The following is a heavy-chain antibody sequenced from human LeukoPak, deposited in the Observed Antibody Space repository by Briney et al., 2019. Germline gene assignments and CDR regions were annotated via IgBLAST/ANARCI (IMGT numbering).Heavy chain of an antibody. CDR2: IYYCGST. Sequence: SETLSLTCTVSGGSISSYYWSWIRQPPGKGLEWIGYIYYCGSTNYNPSLKSRVTISVATSKNQFSLKLSSVTAADTAVYYCARQVYYYDSSGYFVFDYWGQGTLVTVSS. J-gene: IGHJ4*02. CDR1: GGSISSYY. V-gene: IGHV4-59*08. D-gene: IGHD3-22*01. CDR3: ARQVYYYDSSGYFVFDY.